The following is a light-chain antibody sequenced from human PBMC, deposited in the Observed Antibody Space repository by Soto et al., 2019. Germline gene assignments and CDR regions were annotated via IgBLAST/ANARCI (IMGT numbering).Light chain of an antibody. Sequence: SVLTQPASVSVSPGQSITISCTGTSSDVGTYNYVSWYQHHPGKAPKLIIYEVSNRPSGVSNRFSGSKSGSTASLTISGLQAEDEADYHCTSYTRDTALVFGTGTSHRP. CDR1: SSDVGTYNY. CDR3: TSYTRDTALV. J-gene: IGLJ1*01. V-gene: IGLV2-14*01. CDR2: EVS.